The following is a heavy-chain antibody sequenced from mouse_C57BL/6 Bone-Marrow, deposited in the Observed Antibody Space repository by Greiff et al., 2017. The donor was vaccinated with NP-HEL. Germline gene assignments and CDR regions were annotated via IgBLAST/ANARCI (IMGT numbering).Heavy chain of an antibody. CDR2: IHPNSGST. D-gene: IGHD1-1*01. CDR1: GYTFTSYW. V-gene: IGHV1-64*01. J-gene: IGHJ2*01. Sequence: QVQLQQPGAELVKPGASVKLSCKASGYTFTSYWMHWVKQRPGQGLAWIGMIHPNSGSTNYNEKFKSKATLTVDKSSSTAYMQLSSLTSEDAAVDYWSRTPLHYYVSSYVGYYFDYGGQGTTLTVSS. CDR3: SRTPLHYYVSSYVGYYFDY.